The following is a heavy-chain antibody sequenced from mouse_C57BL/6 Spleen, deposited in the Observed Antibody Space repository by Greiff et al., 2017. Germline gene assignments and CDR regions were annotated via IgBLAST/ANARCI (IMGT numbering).Heavy chain of an antibody. CDR3: SPYDYPYAMDY. CDR2: INPSSGYT. Sequence: QVHVKQSGAELARPGASVKMSCKASGYTFTSYTMHWVKQRPGQGLEWIGYINPSSGYTKYNQKFKDKATLTADKSSSTAYMQLSSLTSENSAVYYCSPYDYPYAMDYWGQGTSVTVSS. CDR1: GYTFTSYT. V-gene: IGHV1-4*01. J-gene: IGHJ4*01. D-gene: IGHD2-4*01.